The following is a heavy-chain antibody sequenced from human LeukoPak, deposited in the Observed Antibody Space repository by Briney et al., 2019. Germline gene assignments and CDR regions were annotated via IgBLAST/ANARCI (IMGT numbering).Heavy chain of an antibody. V-gene: IGHV4-59*01. D-gene: IGHD6-13*01. J-gene: IGHJ6*03. Sequence: SETLSLTCTVSGGSISSYYWSWIRQPPGKGLEWIGHIYYSGSTNYNPSLKSRVTISVDTSKNQFSLKLSSVTAADTAVYYCARVQQVSDPGDYYMDVWGKGTTVTISS. CDR3: ARVQQVSDPGDYYMDV. CDR2: IYYSGST. CDR1: GGSISSYY.